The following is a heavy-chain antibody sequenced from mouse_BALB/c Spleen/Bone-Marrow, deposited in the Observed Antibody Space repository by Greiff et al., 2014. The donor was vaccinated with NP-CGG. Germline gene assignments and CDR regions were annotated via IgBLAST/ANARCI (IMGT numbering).Heavy chain of an antibody. V-gene: IGHV5-17*02. CDR1: GFTFSSFG. Sequence: EVKLMESGGGLVQPGGSRKLSCAASGFTFSSFGMHWVRQAPEKGPEWVAYISSGSRNIYYADTVKGRFTISRDNPKSTIFLQMTSLRSEDTAMYYCACRAYWGQGTLVTVSA. CDR2: ISSGSRNI. D-gene: IGHD6-1*01. J-gene: IGHJ3*01. CDR3: ACRAY.